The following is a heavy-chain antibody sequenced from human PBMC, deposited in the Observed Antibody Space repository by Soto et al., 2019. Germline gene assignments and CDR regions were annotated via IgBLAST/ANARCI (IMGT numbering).Heavy chain of an antibody. J-gene: IGHJ1*01. D-gene: IGHD2-21*02. Sequence: QVQLVQSGAEVKKPGSSVKVSCKASGGTFSSYAISWVRQAPGQGLEWMGGIIPIFGTANYAQKLQGRVTITADESTSTAYMELSSLRSEDTAVYYCATGGAYCGGDCYFSQHWGQGTLVTVSS. CDR2: IIPIFGTA. CDR3: ATGGAYCGGDCYFSQH. CDR1: GGTFSSYA. V-gene: IGHV1-69*01.